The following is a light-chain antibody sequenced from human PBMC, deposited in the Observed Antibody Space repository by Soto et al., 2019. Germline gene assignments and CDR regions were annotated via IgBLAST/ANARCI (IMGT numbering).Light chain of an antibody. J-gene: IGKJ2*01. CDR1: QSVSHN. Sequence: EILMTQSAASLSVSPGERATLSYRASQSVSHNLAWYQQKPGQAPRLLFYGASIRAIGIPARFSGSGSGTEFTLTISSLQSEDFAIYYCQQSNNWPYTFGQGTKLEIK. CDR3: QQSNNWPYT. CDR2: GAS. V-gene: IGKV3-15*01.